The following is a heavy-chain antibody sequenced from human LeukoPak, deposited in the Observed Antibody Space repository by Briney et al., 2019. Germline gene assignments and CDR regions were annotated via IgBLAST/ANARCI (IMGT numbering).Heavy chain of an antibody. J-gene: IGHJ4*02. CDR2: IKSKTDGGTT. CDR3: TTGSDLLWFGEELRRSGY. D-gene: IGHD3-10*01. CDR1: GFTFSNAW. V-gene: IGHV3-15*01. Sequence: PGGSLRLSCAASGFTFSNAWMSWVRQAPGKGLEWVGRIKSKTDGGTTDYAAPVKGRFTISRDDSKNTLYLQMNSLKTEDTAVYYCTTGSDLLWFGEELRRSGYWGQGTLVTVSS.